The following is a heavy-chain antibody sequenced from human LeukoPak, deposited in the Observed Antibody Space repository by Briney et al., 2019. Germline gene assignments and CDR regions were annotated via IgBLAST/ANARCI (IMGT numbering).Heavy chain of an antibody. CDR1: GGSISSGDYY. J-gene: IGHJ4*02. CDR2: IYYSGST. D-gene: IGHD2-2*01. CDR3: ARGQVPAAYDY. V-gene: IGHV4-30-4*01. Sequence: SETLSLTCTVSGGSISSGDYYWSWIRQPPGKGLEWIGYIYYSGSTYYNPSLKSRVTISVDMSKNQFSLKLSSVTAADTAVYYCARGQVPAAYDYWGQGTLVTVSS.